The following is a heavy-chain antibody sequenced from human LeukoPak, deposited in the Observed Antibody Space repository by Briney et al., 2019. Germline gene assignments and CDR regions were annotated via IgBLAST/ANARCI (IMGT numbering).Heavy chain of an antibody. Sequence: GGSLRLPCAASGFTFSSYAMSWVRQAPGKGLEWVSGISGSGGSTYYADSVKGRFTISRDNSKNTLYLQMNSLRAGDTAVYYCAKCSGGTCYSSHDYWGQGTLVTVSS. J-gene: IGHJ4*02. V-gene: IGHV3-23*01. CDR3: AKCSGGTCYSSHDY. D-gene: IGHD2-15*01. CDR1: GFTFSSYA. CDR2: ISGSGGST.